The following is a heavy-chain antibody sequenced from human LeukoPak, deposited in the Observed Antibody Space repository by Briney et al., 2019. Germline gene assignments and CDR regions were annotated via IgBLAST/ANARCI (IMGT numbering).Heavy chain of an antibody. V-gene: IGHV1-8*03. CDR2: MNPNSGNT. CDR3: ARDEVGGLDI. J-gene: IGHJ3*02. D-gene: IGHD1-26*01. Sequence: GASVKVSCKASGYTFTGYDINWVRQATGQGLEWMGWMNPNSGNTGYAQKFQGRVTITADKSTSTAYMELSSLRTEDTAVYYCARDEVGGLDIWGQGTMVTVSS. CDR1: GYTFTGYD.